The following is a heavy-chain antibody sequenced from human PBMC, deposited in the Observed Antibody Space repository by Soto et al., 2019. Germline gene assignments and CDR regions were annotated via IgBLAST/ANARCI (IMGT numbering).Heavy chain of an antibody. Sequence: QVQLVQSGDEVKKPGASVKVSCKASGYIFVNYGIAWVRQAPGQGLEWMGWISPYTGNTHSATKIQGRLTMTTHTSTSTAYMDLGSLTSDDTAVYYCVMVDNYVTPTPQDVWGKGTTVTVSS. D-gene: IGHD3-16*01. CDR1: GYIFVNYG. CDR2: ISPYTGNT. CDR3: VMVDNYVTPTPQDV. V-gene: IGHV1-18*01. J-gene: IGHJ6*04.